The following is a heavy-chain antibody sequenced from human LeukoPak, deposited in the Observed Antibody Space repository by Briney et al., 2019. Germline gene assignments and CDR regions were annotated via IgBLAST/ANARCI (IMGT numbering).Heavy chain of an antibody. CDR3: ARVVLGRRWLQTSYYYGMDV. CDR2: IIPIFGTA. Sequence: ASVKVSCKASGGTFSSYAISWVRQAPGQGLEWMGGIIPIFGTANYAQRFQGRVTITADESTSTAYLELSSLTSEDTAVYYCARVVLGRRWLQTSYYYGMDVWGQGTTVTVSS. J-gene: IGHJ6*02. D-gene: IGHD5-24*01. V-gene: IGHV1-69*13. CDR1: GGTFSSYA.